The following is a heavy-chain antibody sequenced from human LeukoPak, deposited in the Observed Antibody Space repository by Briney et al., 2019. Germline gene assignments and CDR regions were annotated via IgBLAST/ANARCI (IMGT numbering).Heavy chain of an antibody. CDR2: ISGSGGST. J-gene: IGHJ4*02. D-gene: IGHD5-18*01. CDR1: GFTFSSYA. V-gene: IGHV3-23*01. Sequence: KTGGSLRLSCAASGFTFSSYAMSWVRQAPGKGLEWVSAISGSGGSTYYADSVKGRFTISRDNSKNTLYLQMNSLRAEDTAVYYCAKYYRGYSYGYPFDYWGQGTLVTVSS. CDR3: AKYYRGYSYGYPFDY.